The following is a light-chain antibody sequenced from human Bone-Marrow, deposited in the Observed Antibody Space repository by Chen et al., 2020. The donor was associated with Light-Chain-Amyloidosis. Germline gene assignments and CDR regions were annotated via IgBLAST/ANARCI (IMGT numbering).Light chain of an antibody. CDR1: QTISSNY. CDR2: GSS. V-gene: IGKV3-20*01. CDR3: QQYGTSPLT. Sequence: EIVLTQSPGTLSLSPGEGANLSCRASQTISSNYLNWYQQKFVQAPRPLIYGSSSRATGIPDRFTGCGSGTDFTLTINRLEPEDYTMYYCQQYGTSPLTFGGGTKVEIK. J-gene: IGKJ4*01.